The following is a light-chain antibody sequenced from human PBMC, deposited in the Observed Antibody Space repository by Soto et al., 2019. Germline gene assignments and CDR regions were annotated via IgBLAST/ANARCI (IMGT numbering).Light chain of an antibody. CDR3: QQHNSYSLT. Sequence: DIQMTQSPSTLSASVGDRVTITCRASQSISTWLDWYQQKPGKAPKLLIYKASTLESGVPSRFSGGGSGTEFTLTITTLQPDDFATYYCQQHNSYSLTFGQGTKV. CDR2: KAS. J-gene: IGKJ1*01. CDR1: QSISTW. V-gene: IGKV1-5*03.